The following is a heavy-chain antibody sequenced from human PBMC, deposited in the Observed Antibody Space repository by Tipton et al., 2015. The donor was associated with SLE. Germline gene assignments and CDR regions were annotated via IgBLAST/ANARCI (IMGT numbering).Heavy chain of an antibody. D-gene: IGHD2-2*01. J-gene: IGHJ3*02. V-gene: IGHV3-21*01. CDR2: ISSSSSYI. CDR1: GFTFSSYS. CDR3: ARGLGYCSSTSCYTDAFDI. Sequence: GSLRLSCAASGFTFSSYSMNWVRQAPGKGLEWVSSISSSSSYIYYADSVKGRFTISRDNAKNSLYLQMNSLRAEDTAVYYCARGLGYCSSTSCYTDAFDIWGQGTMVTVSS.